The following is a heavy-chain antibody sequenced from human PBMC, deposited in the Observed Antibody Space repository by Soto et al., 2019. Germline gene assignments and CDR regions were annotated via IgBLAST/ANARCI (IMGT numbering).Heavy chain of an antibody. J-gene: IGHJ6*02. V-gene: IGHV4-59*08. CDR1: CSSITSSY. CDR2: IYYSGST. Sequence: SATLSLTCTLSCSSITSSYWSWIRQPPGKGLEWIGYIYYSGSTNYNPSLKSRVTISVDTSKNQFSLKLSSVTAADTAVYYCARWYYYGMDVWGRGTTVT. CDR3: ARWYYYGMDV.